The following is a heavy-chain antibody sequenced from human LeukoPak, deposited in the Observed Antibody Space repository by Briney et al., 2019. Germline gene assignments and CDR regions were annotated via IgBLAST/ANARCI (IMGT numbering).Heavy chain of an antibody. CDR1: GFIVSANF. CDR2: MYSVGTT. D-gene: IGHD1-26*01. CDR3: ARDLSAYSYGFGGDC. V-gene: IGHV3-66*01. Sequence: GGSLRLSCEASGFIVSANFMNWVRQARGKGLEWVSVMYSVGTTYYADSVKGRFTVSRDPSKNTLYLQMDSLRVEDTAVYYCARDLSAYSYGFGGDCWGQGTRVIVSS. J-gene: IGHJ4*02.